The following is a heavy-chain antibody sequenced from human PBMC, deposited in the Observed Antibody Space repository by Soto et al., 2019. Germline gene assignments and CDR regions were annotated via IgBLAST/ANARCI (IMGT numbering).Heavy chain of an antibody. Sequence: GGSLRLSCASSGFTFSDYYMSWIRQAPGKGLDWVSYISSSGSTIYYADSVKGRFTISRDNAKNSLYLQMNSLRAEDTAVYYWARDGWFGEPAVQEYGMDDWGEGTRVTESS. CDR2: ISSSGSTI. V-gene: IGHV3-11*01. CDR1: GFTFSDYY. CDR3: ARDGWFGEPAVQEYGMDD. J-gene: IGHJ6*02. D-gene: IGHD3-10*01.